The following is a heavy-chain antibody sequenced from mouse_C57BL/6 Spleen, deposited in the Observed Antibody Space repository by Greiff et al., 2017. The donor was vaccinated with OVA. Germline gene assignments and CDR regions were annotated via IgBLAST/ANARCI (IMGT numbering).Heavy chain of an antibody. Sequence: VQLKQSGTVLARPGASVKMSCKTSGYTFTSYWMHWVKQRPGQGLEWIGAIYPGNSDTSYNQKFKGKAKLTAVTSASTAYMELSSLTNEDSAVDYCTRRSYDGYWFAYWGQGTLVTVSA. CDR3: TRRSYDGYWFAY. D-gene: IGHD2-3*01. V-gene: IGHV1-5*01. CDR1: GYTFTSYW. CDR2: IYPGNSDT. J-gene: IGHJ3*01.